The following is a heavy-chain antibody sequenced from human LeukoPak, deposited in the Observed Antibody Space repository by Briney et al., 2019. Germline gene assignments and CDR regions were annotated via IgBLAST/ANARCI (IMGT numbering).Heavy chain of an antibody. CDR1: GYTFTNYA. V-gene: IGHV1-3*01. D-gene: IGHD5-12*01. CDR2: ISGGSGST. J-gene: IGHJ4*02. Sequence: GASVKVSCKASGYTFTNYAIHWIRQAPGQRLEWMGWISGGSGSTKYSQKLQGRVTITRDTSASTAYLELSSLISEDTAVYYCARDYGYSLLFYWGQGTLVSVSP. CDR3: ARDYGYSLLFY.